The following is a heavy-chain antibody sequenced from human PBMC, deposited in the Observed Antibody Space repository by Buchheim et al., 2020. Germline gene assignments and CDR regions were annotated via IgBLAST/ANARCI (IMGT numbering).Heavy chain of an antibody. CDR1: GFTFSSYG. CDR2: ISYDGSNK. V-gene: IGHV3-30*18. Sequence: QVQLVESGGGVVQPGRSLRLSCAASGFTFSSYGMHWVRQAPGKGLEWVAVISYDGSNKYYADSVKGRFTISRDNSKNTLYLKMNSLRAEDTAVYYCAKDRQWLAFDYWGQGTL. J-gene: IGHJ4*02. CDR3: AKDRQWLAFDY. D-gene: IGHD6-19*01.